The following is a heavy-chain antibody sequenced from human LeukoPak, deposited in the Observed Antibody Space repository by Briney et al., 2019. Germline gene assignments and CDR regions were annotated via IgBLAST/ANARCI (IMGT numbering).Heavy chain of an antibody. J-gene: IGHJ6*03. V-gene: IGHV1-69*05. D-gene: IGHD3-10*01. CDR1: GGTFSSYA. CDR3: ARGAGTHYYYYYYYMDV. Sequence: SVKVSCKASGGTFSSYAISGVRQAPGQGPDWMGRSIPIFGTANYAQKFQGRVTITTAESTSTAYMELSSLRSEDTAVYYCARGAGTHYYYYYYYMDVWGKGTTVTVSS. CDR2: SIPIFGTA.